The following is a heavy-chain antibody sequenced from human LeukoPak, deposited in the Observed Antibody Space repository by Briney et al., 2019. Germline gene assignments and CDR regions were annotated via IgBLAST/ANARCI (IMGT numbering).Heavy chain of an antibody. V-gene: IGHV1-8*02. D-gene: IGHD6-19*01. J-gene: IGHJ4*02. CDR1: GYTFTDYY. CDR3: ARAYHYGYSSGWYAVDY. Sequence: ATVKISCKVSGYTFTDYYMHWVRQATGQGLEWMGWMNPNSGNTGYAQKFQGRVTMTRNTSISTAYMELSSLRSEDTAVYYCARAYHYGYSSGWYAVDYWGQGTLVTVSS. CDR2: MNPNSGNT.